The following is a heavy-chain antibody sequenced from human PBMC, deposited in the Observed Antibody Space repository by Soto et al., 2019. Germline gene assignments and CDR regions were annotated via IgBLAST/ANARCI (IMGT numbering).Heavy chain of an antibody. J-gene: IGHJ5*02. Sequence: SETLSLTCTVSGGSISSGDYYWSWIRQPPGKGLEWIGYIYYSGSTYYNPSLKSRVTISVDTSKNQFSLKLSSVTAADTAVYYCARALFIAGVIPFNWFDPWGQGTLVTVSS. CDR2: IYYSGST. V-gene: IGHV4-30-4*01. CDR3: ARALFIAGVIPFNWFDP. CDR1: GGSISSGDYY. D-gene: IGHD3-10*01.